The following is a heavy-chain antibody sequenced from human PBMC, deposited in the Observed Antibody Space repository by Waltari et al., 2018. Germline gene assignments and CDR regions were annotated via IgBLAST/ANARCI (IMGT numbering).Heavy chain of an antibody. D-gene: IGHD2-21*01. V-gene: IGHV4-39*01. CDR2: FYYSGST. CDR1: GGSISTKTYY. CDR3: ARHQVYCGDDRCYPPFDH. J-gene: IGHJ4*02. Sequence: QLQLQELGPGLVNPSETLLLTCTVSGGSISTKTYYWGWIRQPPGKGLEWIGSFYYSGSTYSNPSLNSRVHISVDSSKTQLPLKLNSVTAADTALYYGARHQVYCGDDRCYPPFDHLGQGTLVNVSS.